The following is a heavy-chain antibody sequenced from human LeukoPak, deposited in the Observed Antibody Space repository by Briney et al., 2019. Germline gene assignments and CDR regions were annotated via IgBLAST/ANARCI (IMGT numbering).Heavy chain of an antibody. CDR3: ARGIGTRVYNFQH. J-gene: IGHJ1*01. CDR2: ISSTSSYI. V-gene: IGHV3-21*01. CDR1: RFTFSSYA. D-gene: IGHD1-1*01. Sequence: GGSLRLSCAASRFTFSSYAMSWVRQAPGKGLEWVSSISSTSSYIYYVDSVQGRFTISRDNAKNSLYLQMNSLRAEDTAVYYCARGIGTRVYNFQHWGQGTLVTVSS.